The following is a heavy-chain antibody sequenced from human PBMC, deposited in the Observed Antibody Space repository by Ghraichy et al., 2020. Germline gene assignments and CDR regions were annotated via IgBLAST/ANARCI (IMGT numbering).Heavy chain of an antibody. Sequence: SETLSLTCTVSGGSISDYCWSWIRQPAGRRLEWIGRFCSGGNTNHNPSLKSRITMSVDTSKNQFSLKVNSVTAADTAVYYCARVTPHGWGTYHYDAFDIWAQGTMVTVSS. CDR2: FCSGGNT. J-gene: IGHJ3*02. D-gene: IGHD3-16*02. CDR1: GGSISDYC. V-gene: IGHV4-4*07. CDR3: ARVTPHGWGTYHYDAFDI.